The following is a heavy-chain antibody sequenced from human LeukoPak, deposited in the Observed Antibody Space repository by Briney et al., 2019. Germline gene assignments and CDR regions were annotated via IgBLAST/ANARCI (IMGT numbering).Heavy chain of an antibody. J-gene: IGHJ3*01. CDR1: GFSFDGYS. Sequence: GGSLRLSCAASGFSFDGYSMNWVRQAPGKGLEWVSGLNWNGGITDYAESVKGRFTISRDNAKKSLYLQMNSLRAEDTALYHCARRAHGAVDLWGQGTMVTVSS. V-gene: IGHV3-20*01. CDR2: LNWNGGIT. CDR3: ARRAHGAVDL.